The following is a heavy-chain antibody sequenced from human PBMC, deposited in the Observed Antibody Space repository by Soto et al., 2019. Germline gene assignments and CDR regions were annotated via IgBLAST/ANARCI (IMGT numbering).Heavy chain of an antibody. CDR1: GFTFSSYS. CDR2: ISSSSSYI. CDR3: ARDGGLTSPYYYYYYYMDV. D-gene: IGHD2-2*01. Sequence: EVQLVESGGGLVKPGGSLRLSCAASGFTFSSYSMNWVRQAPGKGLEWVSSISSSSSYIYYADSVKGRFTISRDNAKNSLYLQMNSVRAEDTAVYYGARDGGLTSPYYYYYYYMDVWGKGTTVTVSS. V-gene: IGHV3-21*01. J-gene: IGHJ6*03.